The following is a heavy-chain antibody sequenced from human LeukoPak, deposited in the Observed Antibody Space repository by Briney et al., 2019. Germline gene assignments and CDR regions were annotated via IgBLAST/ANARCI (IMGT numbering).Heavy chain of an antibody. J-gene: IGHJ4*02. CDR3: AKTPPYDFWSGRQVWYFDY. Sequence: GASLRLSCAASGFTFSSYAMSWVRHPPGEGLEGVSAISCSGGSTYYADSVKGRFTMSRDNSKNTLYLQMNSLRAEDTAVYYCAKTPPYDFWSGRQVWYFDYWGQGTLVTVSS. CDR1: GFTFSSYA. CDR2: ISCSGGST. V-gene: IGHV3-23*01. D-gene: IGHD3-3*01.